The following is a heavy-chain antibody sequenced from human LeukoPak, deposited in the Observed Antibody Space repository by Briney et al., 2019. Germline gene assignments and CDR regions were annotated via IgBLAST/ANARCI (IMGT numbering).Heavy chain of an antibody. Sequence: PGGSLRLSCAASEFTFCMHWVRQAPGKGLVWVSQINGDGSSTSYADSVKGRFTISRNNSKNTLYLQMNSLRAEDTAVYYCARADPSRDYYYYGMDVWGQGTTVTVSS. CDR3: ARADPSRDYYYYGMDV. CDR1: EFTFC. V-gene: IGHV3-74*01. CDR2: INGDGSST. J-gene: IGHJ6*02.